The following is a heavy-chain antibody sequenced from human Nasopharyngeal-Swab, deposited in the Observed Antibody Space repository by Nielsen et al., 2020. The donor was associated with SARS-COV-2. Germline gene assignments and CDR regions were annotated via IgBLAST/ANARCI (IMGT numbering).Heavy chain of an antibody. CDR3: AKDDSSGYYYVGYFDY. Sequence: GESLKISCTASGFTFSAYWMYWVRQAPGKGLVWVSRINSDGSNTAYADSVKGRFSTSRDNAKNTVYLQMNSLRAEDTAVYYCAKDDSSGYYYVGYFDYWGQGTLVTVSS. CDR2: INSDGSNT. V-gene: IGHV3-74*01. D-gene: IGHD3-22*01. J-gene: IGHJ4*02. CDR1: GFTFSAYW.